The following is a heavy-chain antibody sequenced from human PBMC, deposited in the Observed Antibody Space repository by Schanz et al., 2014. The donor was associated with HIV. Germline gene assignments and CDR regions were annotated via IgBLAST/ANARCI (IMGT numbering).Heavy chain of an antibody. CDR1: GFTFSNYW. J-gene: IGHJ4*02. D-gene: IGHD6-13*01. Sequence: EVQLVESGGDLVQPGGSLRLSCAASGFTFSNYWMHWVRQAPGKGLEWVSLVSWDGGSTYYADSVKGRFTISRDNSKNSLYLQMNSLKTEDSGLYYCAKGGSSWPPFFDYWGQGTLVTVSS. V-gene: IGHV3-43*01. CDR3: AKGGSSWPPFFDY. CDR2: VSWDGGST.